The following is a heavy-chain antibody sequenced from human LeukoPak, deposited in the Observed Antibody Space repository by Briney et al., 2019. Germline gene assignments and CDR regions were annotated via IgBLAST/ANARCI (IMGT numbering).Heavy chain of an antibody. D-gene: IGHD6-13*01. J-gene: IGHJ5*02. Sequence: GGSLRLSCAASGFTFSSYAMHWVRQAPGKGLEWVAVISYDGSNKYYADSVKGRFTISRDNSKNTLYLQMNSLRAEDTAVYYCARDPGIAAAGRSWFDPWGQGTLVTVSS. V-gene: IGHV3-30*04. CDR1: GFTFSSYA. CDR2: ISYDGSNK. CDR3: ARDPGIAAAGRSWFDP.